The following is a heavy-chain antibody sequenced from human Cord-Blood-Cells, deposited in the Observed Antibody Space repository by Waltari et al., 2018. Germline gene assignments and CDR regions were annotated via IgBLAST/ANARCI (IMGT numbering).Heavy chain of an antibody. CDR3: ARSVIAVAVDYYYYYGMDV. CDR1: GGSISSSKR. Sequence: QVQLQESGPGLVKPSGSMSLTCAVSGGSISSSKRWSLVRPPPGQGLEWMGEMYHSGSTNYNPSLKSRVTISVDKSKNQFSLKLSSVTAADTAVYYCARSVIAVAVDYYYYYGMDVWGQGTTVTVSS. D-gene: IGHD6-19*01. V-gene: IGHV4-4*02. J-gene: IGHJ6*02. CDR2: MYHSGST.